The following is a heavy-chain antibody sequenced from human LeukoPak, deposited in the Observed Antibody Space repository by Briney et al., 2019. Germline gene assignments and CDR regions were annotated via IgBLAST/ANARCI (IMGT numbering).Heavy chain of an antibody. D-gene: IGHD6-19*01. CDR1: GFTFSSYA. CDR3: AKDPAAVAVLSIWFDP. CDR2: ISGSGGST. J-gene: IGHJ5*02. Sequence: GGSLRLSCAASGFTFSSYAMTWVRQAPGKGLEWVSGISGSGGSTYYADSVKGRFTISRDNSKNTLYLQMNSLRAEDTAVYYCAKDPAAVAVLSIWFDPWGQGTLVTVSS. V-gene: IGHV3-23*01.